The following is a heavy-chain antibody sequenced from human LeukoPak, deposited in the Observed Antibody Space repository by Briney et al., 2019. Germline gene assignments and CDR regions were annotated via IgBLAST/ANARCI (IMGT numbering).Heavy chain of an antibody. Sequence: PGGSLRLSCAAPGFTFSSYAMSWVRQAPGKGLEWVSAISPSGGSTYYADSVEGRFTISRDNSKNTLYLQMNSLRAEDTAVYYCAKDPGGYSYLYHFDYWGQGTLVTVPS. J-gene: IGHJ4*02. V-gene: IGHV3-23*01. CDR1: GFTFSSYA. D-gene: IGHD5-18*01. CDR2: ISPSGGST. CDR3: AKDPGGYSYLYHFDY.